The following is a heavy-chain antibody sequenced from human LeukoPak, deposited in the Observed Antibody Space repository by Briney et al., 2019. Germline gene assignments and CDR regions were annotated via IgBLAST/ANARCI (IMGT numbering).Heavy chain of an antibody. V-gene: IGHV1-8*01. CDR1: GYTFTSYD. J-gene: IGHJ5*02. CDR3: ARGTDSSGWYWERAHTWFDP. D-gene: IGHD6-19*01. Sequence: ASVKVSCKASGYTFTSYDINWVRQATGQGLEWMGWMNPNSGNTGYAQKFQGRVTMTRNTSISTAYMELSSLRSEDTAVYYCARGTDSSGWYWERAHTWFDPWGQGTLVTVSS. CDR2: MNPNSGNT.